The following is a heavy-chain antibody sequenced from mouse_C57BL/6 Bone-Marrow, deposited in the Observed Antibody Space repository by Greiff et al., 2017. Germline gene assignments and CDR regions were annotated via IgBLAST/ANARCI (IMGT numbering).Heavy chain of an antibody. J-gene: IGHJ4*01. CDR1: GYTFTSYW. CDR2: IYPSDSET. CDR3: ARGGVLKAMDY. Sequence: QVQLQQPGAELVRPGSSVKLSCKASGYTFTSYWMDWVKQRPGQGLEWIGNIYPSDSETHYNQKFKDKAKLTVDKSSSTAYMQLSSLTSEDSAVYYCARGGVLKAMDYWGQGTSVTVSS. V-gene: IGHV1-61*01. D-gene: IGHD2-14*01.